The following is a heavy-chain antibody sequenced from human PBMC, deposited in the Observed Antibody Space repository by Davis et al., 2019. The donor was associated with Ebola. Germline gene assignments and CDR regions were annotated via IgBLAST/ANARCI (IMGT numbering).Heavy chain of an antibody. CDR1: VITFSSYA. CDR3: AREGKYRDESRTFDY. Sequence: GGSLRLSCTDSVITFSSYAMSWVRQAPGKGLEWVSAISGSGGSTYYADSVKGRFIISRDNSKNTLYLQMNSLRADDTAVYYCAREGKYRDESRTFDYWGQGTLVAVST. D-gene: IGHD2-2*01. CDR2: ISGSGGST. J-gene: IGHJ4*02. V-gene: IGHV3-23*01.